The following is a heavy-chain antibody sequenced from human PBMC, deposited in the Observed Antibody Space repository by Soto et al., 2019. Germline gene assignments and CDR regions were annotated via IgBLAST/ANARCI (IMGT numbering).Heavy chain of an antibody. CDR1: GGSISSGGYY. V-gene: IGHV4-31*03. CDR2: IYYSGST. J-gene: IGHJ4*02. D-gene: IGHD6-19*01. CDR3: ARVSYSSGWIDY. Sequence: SETLSLTCTVSGGSISSGGYYWSWIRQHPGKGLEWIGYIYYSGSTYYNPSLKSRVTISVDTSKNQFSLKLSSVTAADTAVYYCARVSYSSGWIDYWGQGTLVTVSS.